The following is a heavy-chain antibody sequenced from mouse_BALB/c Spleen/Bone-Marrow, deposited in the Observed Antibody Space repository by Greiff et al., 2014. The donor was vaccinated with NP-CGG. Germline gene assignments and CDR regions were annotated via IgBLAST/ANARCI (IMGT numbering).Heavy chain of an antibody. V-gene: IGHV7-3*02. CDR1: GFTFTDYY. CDR3: ARDRGLLRFDY. CDR2: IRNKANGYTT. D-gene: IGHD2-3*01. J-gene: IGHJ2*01. Sequence: VQLQQSGGGLVQPGGSLRLSCATSGFTFTDYYMSWVRQPPGKALEWLGFIRNKANGYTTGYSASVKGRFTISRDNSQSILYLQMNTLRAEDSATYYCARDRGLLRFDYWGQGTTLTVSS.